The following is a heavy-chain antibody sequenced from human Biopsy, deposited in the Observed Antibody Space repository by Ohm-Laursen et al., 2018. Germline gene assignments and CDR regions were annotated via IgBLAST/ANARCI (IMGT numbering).Heavy chain of an antibody. CDR2: IHHSGST. CDR3: ARDSGILNYGNFKYYHYYGMDV. V-gene: IGHV4-59*01. J-gene: IGHJ6*02. CDR1: GVSITAYY. Sequence: GTLSLTCTVSGVSITAYYWSWIRQPPGKGLECIGNIHHSGSTNYNPSLQSRVSISVDTSRNQVSLTLSSVTAADTAVYYCARDSGILNYGNFKYYHYYGMDVWGQGTKVTVSS. D-gene: IGHD4-11*01.